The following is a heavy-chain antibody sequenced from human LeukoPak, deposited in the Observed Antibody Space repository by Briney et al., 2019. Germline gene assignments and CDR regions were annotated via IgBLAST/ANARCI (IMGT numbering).Heavy chain of an antibody. J-gene: IGHJ6*03. Sequence: GASVKLSCKASVYTFTSYAMHWVRQAPGQRLEWMGWINAGNGNTKYSQEFQGRVTITRDTSASTAYMELSSLRSEDTAVYYCARGVTGIYYYYYMDVWGKGTTVTVSS. D-gene: IGHD3-10*01. CDR3: ARGVTGIYYYYYMDV. CDR2: INAGNGNT. V-gene: IGHV1-3*03. CDR1: VYTFTSYA.